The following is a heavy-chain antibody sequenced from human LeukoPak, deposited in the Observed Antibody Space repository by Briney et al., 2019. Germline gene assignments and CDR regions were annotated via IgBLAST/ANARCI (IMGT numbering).Heavy chain of an antibody. CDR3: ARGLTSDFWSGYYLYYFDY. CDR1: GYTFTSYD. V-gene: IGHV1-8*01. D-gene: IGHD3-3*01. Sequence: ASVKVSCKASGYTFTSYDIHWVRQATGQGLEWMGWMNPNSGNTGYAQKFQGRVTMTRNTSISTAYMELSSLRSEDTAVYYCARGLTSDFWSGYYLYYFDYWGQGTLVTVSS. CDR2: MNPNSGNT. J-gene: IGHJ4*02.